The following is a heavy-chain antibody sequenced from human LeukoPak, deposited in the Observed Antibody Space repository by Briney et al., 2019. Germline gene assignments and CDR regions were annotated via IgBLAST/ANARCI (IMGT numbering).Heavy chain of an antibody. CDR2: IIPILGIA. V-gene: IGHV1-69*04. CDR3: ARDTHLRGYGYGSEGAPDY. J-gene: IGHJ4*02. CDR1: GGTFSSYT. Sequence: ASVKVSCKASGGTFSSYTISWVRQAPGQGLEWMGRIIPILGIANSAQKFQGRDTNTADKSTSTAYMELSSLRSEDTAVYYCARDTHLRGYGYGSEGAPDYWGQGTLVTVSS. D-gene: IGHD5-18*01.